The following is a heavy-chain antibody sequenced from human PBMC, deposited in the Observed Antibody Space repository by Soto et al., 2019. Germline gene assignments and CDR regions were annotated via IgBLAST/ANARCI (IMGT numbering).Heavy chain of an antibody. J-gene: IGHJ3*02. V-gene: IGHV4-59*01. Sequence: SETLSLTCTVSGAPISSYYWSWIRQPPGKGLEWIGYIYYTGSTNYNPSLKSRVTISVDTSKNQFSLKLSSVTAAVTAVYYCARENGYSAFDIWGQGTMVTVSS. D-gene: IGHD3-22*01. CDR1: GAPISSYY. CDR2: IYYTGST. CDR3: ARENGYSAFDI.